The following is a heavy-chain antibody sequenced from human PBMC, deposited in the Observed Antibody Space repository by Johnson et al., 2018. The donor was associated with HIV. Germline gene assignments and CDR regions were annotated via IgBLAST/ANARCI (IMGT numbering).Heavy chain of an antibody. D-gene: IGHD1-26*01. CDR2: INVDGSQT. J-gene: IGHJ3*02. CDR3: AKEILKFGELRGAFDI. Sequence: VQLVESGGGVVQPGRSLRLSCAASGFPFSTYAMHWVRQAPGKGLEWVANINVDGSQTFYLDSVQGRFTISRDNSKNTLYLQMNSLRAEDTAVYYCAKEILKFGELRGAFDIWDHGTMVTVSS. V-gene: IGHV3-30*04. CDR1: GFPFSTYA.